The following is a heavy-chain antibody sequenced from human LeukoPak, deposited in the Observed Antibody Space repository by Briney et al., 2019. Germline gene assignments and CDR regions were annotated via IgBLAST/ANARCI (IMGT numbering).Heavy chain of an antibody. CDR2: IYYSGST. D-gene: IGHD4-23*01. CDR3: ARPQNYRGTSRRYAFDI. V-gene: IGHV4-59*12. CDR1: GGSFSSYY. J-gene: IGHJ3*02. Sequence: SETLSLTCTVSGGSFSSYYWSWIRQPPGKGLEWIGYIYYSGSTNYNPSLKSRVTISVDTSKNQFSLKLSSVTAADTAVYYCARPQNYRGTSRRYAFDIWGQGTMVTVSS.